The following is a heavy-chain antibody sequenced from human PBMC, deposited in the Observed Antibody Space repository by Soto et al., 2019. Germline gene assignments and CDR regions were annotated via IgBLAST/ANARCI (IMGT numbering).Heavy chain of an antibody. D-gene: IGHD3-16*01. CDR2: ISWNSGSI. V-gene: IGHV3-9*01. CDR3: AKDLRGDAFDI. Sequence: EVQLVESGGGLVQPGRSLRLSCAASGFTFEDNAMHWVRQAPGKGLEWVSGISWNSGSIGYADSVKGRFTISRDNAKNSLYLQMNSLRAEDTALYYCAKDLRGDAFDIWGQGTMVTVSS. CDR1: GFTFEDNA. J-gene: IGHJ3*02.